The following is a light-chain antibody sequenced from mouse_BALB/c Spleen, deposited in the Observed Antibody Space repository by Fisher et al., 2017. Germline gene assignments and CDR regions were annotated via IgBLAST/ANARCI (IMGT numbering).Light chain of an antibody. J-gene: IGKJ4*01. CDR1: SSVSSSY. CDR2: STS. V-gene: IGKV4-57-1*01. CDR3: QQYSGYPLT. Sequence: DIVLTQTPAIMSASLGERVTMTCTASSSVSSSYLHWYQQKPGSSPKLWIYSTSNLASGVPARFSGSGSGTSYSLTISSVEAEDAVTYYCQQYSGYPLTFGSGTKLEIK.